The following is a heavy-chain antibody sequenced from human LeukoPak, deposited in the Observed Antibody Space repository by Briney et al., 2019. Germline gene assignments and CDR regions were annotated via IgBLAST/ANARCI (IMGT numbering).Heavy chain of an antibody. CDR1: GDSVRTSNYY. Sequence: SETLSLTCTVSGDSVRTSNYYWSRIRQPPGKGLEWIGYIHYSGNTNYNTSLKSRVTISVDTSKSQFSLKLSSVTAADTAVYYCARLTRRSGKYFENWGQGTLVTVSS. D-gene: IGHD1-1*01. J-gene: IGHJ4*02. CDR2: IHYSGNT. CDR3: ARLTRRSGKYFEN. V-gene: IGHV4-61*01.